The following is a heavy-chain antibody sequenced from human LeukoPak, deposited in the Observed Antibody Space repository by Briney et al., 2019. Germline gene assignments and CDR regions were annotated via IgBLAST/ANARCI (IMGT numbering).Heavy chain of an antibody. J-gene: IGHJ4*02. V-gene: IGHV1-69*01. CDR3: ASPGDGYSPLFDY. CDR2: IIPIFGTA. CDR1: GGTFSSYA. D-gene: IGHD5-24*01. Sequence: GASVKVSCKASGGTFSSYAISWVRQAPGQGLEWMGGIIPIFGTANYAQKFQGRVTITADESTSTAYMELSSLRSEDTAVYYCASPGDGYSPLFDYWGQGILVTVSS.